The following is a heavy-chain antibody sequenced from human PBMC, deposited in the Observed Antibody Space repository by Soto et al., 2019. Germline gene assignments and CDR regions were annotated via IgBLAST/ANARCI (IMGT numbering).Heavy chain of an antibody. CDR3: ASPVEMATITDYYFDY. V-gene: IGHV1-69*13. D-gene: IGHD5-12*01. Sequence: VKVSCKASGGTFSSYAISWVRQAPGQGLEWMGGIIPIFGTANYAQKFQGRVTITADESTSTAYMELSSLRSEDTAVYYCASPVEMATITDYYFDYWGQGTLVTVSS. CDR1: GGTFSSYA. J-gene: IGHJ4*02. CDR2: IIPIFGTA.